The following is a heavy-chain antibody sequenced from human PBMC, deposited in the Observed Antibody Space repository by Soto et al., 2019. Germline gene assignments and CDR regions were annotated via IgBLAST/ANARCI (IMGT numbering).Heavy chain of an antibody. V-gene: IGHV1-18*01. Sequence: QVQLVQSGAEVREPGASVKVSCKASGYTFTNYGVSWVRQAPGQGLEWMGWIGGYKGNTNYAQKLQGRGTWTTDTATSTAYMELRSLRSDDTAVYYWAPHTLDTGMPSGYWGQGTLVTVSS. D-gene: IGHD5-18*01. CDR3: APHTLDTGMPSGY. CDR1: GYTFTNYG. CDR2: IGGYKGNT. J-gene: IGHJ4*02.